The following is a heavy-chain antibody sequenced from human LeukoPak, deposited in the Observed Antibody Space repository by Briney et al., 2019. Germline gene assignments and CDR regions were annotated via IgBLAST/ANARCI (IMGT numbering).Heavy chain of an antibody. D-gene: IGHD1-26*01. CDR3: TTELRILSLLWEQNFDY. CDR2: IKSKTDGGTT. J-gene: IGHJ4*02. CDR1: GFTFSNAW. Sequence: PGGSLRLSCAASGFTFSNAWMSWVRQAPGKGLEWVGRIKSKTDGGTTDYAAPVKGRFTISRDDSKNTLYLQMNSLKTEDTAVYYCTTELRILSLLWEQNFDYWGQGTLVTVSS. V-gene: IGHV3-15*01.